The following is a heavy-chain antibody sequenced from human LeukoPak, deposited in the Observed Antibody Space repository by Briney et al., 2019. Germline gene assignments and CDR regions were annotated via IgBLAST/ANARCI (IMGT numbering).Heavy chain of an antibody. J-gene: IGHJ3*02. V-gene: IGHV3-11*04. CDR1: GFTLGDYY. CDR3: AKELLWFGELFAFDI. CDR2: ISNVGTTT. D-gene: IGHD3-10*01. Sequence: GGSLRLSCVASGFTLGDYYMSWIRQAPGKGLEWVSYISNVGTTTHYADSVKGRFTISRDNSKNTLYLQMNSLRAEDTAVYYCAKELLWFGELFAFDIWGQGTMVTVSS.